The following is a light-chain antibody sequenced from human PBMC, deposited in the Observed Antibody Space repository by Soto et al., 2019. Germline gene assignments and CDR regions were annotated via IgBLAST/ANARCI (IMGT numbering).Light chain of an antibody. J-gene: IGKJ2*01. Sequence: TQRTQSPSSLSASVGDRVTITCRASQDIDIYLSWYQQKPGKVPKLLIYDESTLQSGVPSRFSGSGSGTDFTLTINNLQPEDFATYYCQQSYRTPYTFGQGTKVDIK. V-gene: IGKV1-39*01. CDR3: QQSYRTPYT. CDR2: DES. CDR1: QDIDIY.